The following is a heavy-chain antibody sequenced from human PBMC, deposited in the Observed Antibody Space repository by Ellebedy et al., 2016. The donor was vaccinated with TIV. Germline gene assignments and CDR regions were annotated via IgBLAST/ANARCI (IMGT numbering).Heavy chain of an antibody. Sequence: ASVKVSCKASGGTFSSYAISWVRQAPGQGLEWMGWISAYNGDTQSAQKIQDRVIMTTDTSTTTAYMELRSLRLDDTAVYYCARADGYRSGYRAADYWGQGTLVTVSS. D-gene: IGHD6-19*01. CDR1: GGTFSSYA. CDR2: ISAYNGDT. J-gene: IGHJ4*02. V-gene: IGHV1-18*01. CDR3: ARADGYRSGYRAADY.